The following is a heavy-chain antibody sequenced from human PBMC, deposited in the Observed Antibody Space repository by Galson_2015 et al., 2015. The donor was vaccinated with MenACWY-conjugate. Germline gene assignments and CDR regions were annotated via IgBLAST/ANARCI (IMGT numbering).Heavy chain of an antibody. CDR2: IYYSGST. Sequence: SETLSLTCTVSGGSNSSYYWSWIRQPPGKGLEWIGDIYYSGSTNYNPSLKSRVTISVDTSKNQFSLKLSSVTAAETAVYYCASADDSGSYRYYYGMDVWGQGTTVTVSS. V-gene: IGHV4-59*08. CDR3: ASADDSGSYRYYYGMDV. D-gene: IGHD3-10*01. CDR1: GGSNSSYY. J-gene: IGHJ6*02.